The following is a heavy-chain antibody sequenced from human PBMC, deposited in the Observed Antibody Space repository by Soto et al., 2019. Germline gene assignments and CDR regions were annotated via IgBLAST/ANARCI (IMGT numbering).Heavy chain of an antibody. CDR3: ARLTEAERH. J-gene: IGHJ4*02. Sequence: EVQLVESGGGLTQPGGSLRLSCVVSGFIVSSSHMIWVRQAPGKGLEGVSILYNNGNTNYVYSVKGRFTITRDNSKNTVYLQMNSVRVEDTAVYYCARLTEAERHWGQGALVTVSS. CDR2: LYNNGNT. CDR1: GFIVSSSH. D-gene: IGHD1-1*01. V-gene: IGHV3-53*01.